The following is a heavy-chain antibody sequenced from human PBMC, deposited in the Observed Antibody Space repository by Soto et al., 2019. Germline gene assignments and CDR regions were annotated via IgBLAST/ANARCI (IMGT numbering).Heavy chain of an antibody. Sequence: PSQTLSLTCAISADSVSSYSAAWNWIRQSPSGGLEWLGRTYYRSRFFSDYAESVKSRIIINPDTSKNQFSLQLKSVTPEDTAVYYCVRDRYSSSGWFDPWGQGTPVTVSS. J-gene: IGHJ5*02. CDR2: TYYRSRFFS. V-gene: IGHV6-1*01. CDR3: VRDRYSSSGWFDP. CDR1: ADSVSSYSAA. D-gene: IGHD3-10*01.